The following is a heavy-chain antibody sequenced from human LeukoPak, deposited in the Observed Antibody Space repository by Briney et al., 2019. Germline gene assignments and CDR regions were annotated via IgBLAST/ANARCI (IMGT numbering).Heavy chain of an antibody. CDR2: IYHSGST. J-gene: IGHJ3*02. V-gene: IGHV4-30-2*01. Sequence: SQTLSLTCAVSGVSISSGGYSWSWIRQPPGKGLEWIGYIYHSGSTYYNPSLKSRVTISVDRSKNQFSLKLSSVTAADTAVYYCARGAYCGGDCYSKNDAFDIWGQGAMVTVSS. D-gene: IGHD2-21*02. CDR3: ARGAYCGGDCYSKNDAFDI. CDR1: GVSISSGGYS.